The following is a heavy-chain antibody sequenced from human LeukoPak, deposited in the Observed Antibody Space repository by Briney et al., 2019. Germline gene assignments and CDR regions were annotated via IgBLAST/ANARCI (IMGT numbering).Heavy chain of an antibody. J-gene: IGHJ4*02. CDR2: IYTSGST. D-gene: IGHD6-13*01. CDR1: GGSISSGSYY. V-gene: IGHV4-61*02. CDR3: ARGRGTRIAAAGLFDY. Sequence: SETLSLTCTVSGGSISSGSYYWSWIRQPAGKGLEWIGRIYTSGSTNYNPSLKSRVTISVDTSKNQFSLKLSSVTAADTAVYYCARGRGTRIAAAGLFDYWGQGTLVTVSS.